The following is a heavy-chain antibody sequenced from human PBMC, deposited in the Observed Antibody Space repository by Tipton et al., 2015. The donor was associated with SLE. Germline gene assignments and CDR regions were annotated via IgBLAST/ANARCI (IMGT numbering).Heavy chain of an antibody. CDR3: ARDQGITGRVNYYYYMDV. V-gene: IGHV3-66*01. CDR1: GFTVSTNY. J-gene: IGHJ6*03. Sequence: SLRLSCAASGFTVSTNYMSWVRQAPGKGLEWVSIIYSNDDTYYADSVKGRFTISRDNSKNTLYLQMNSLRAEDTAVYYCARDQGITGRVNYYYYMDVWGKGTTVTVSS. D-gene: IGHD1-20*01. CDR2: IYSNDDT.